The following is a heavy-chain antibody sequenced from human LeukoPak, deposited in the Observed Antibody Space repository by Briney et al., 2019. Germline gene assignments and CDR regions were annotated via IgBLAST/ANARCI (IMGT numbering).Heavy chain of an antibody. V-gene: IGHV3-7*01. CDR2: IAEDGSEK. CDR3: GRGRSTND. D-gene: IGHD1-1*01. Sequence: GGSLRLSCEASGFTFSKYWMSWVRQAPGKGLECVANIAEDGSEKYYVDSVKGRITISRDNAKNTLYLQMNSLRVDDTAVYYCGRGRSTNDWGQGTLVTVSS. CDR1: GFTFSKYW. J-gene: IGHJ4*02.